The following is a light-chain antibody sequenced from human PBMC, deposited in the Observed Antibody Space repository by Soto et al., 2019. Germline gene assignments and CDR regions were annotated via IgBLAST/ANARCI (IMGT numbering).Light chain of an antibody. CDR1: QSISNY. Sequence: DLPMTQSPSSLSASVGDRVTITCRASQSISNYLNWYQQKPGKAPKLLIYSASTLQSGVPSRFSGSGSGTDFTLAISGLQPEDLATYYCQQTYSALLTFGGGTKVAIK. CDR2: SAS. V-gene: IGKV1-39*01. CDR3: QQTYSALLT. J-gene: IGKJ4*01.